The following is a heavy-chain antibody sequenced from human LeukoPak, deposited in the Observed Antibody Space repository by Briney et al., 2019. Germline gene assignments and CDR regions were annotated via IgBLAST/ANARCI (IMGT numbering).Heavy chain of an antibody. CDR2: IKSKTDGGTT. J-gene: IGHJ4*02. V-gene: IGHV3-15*07. D-gene: IGHD3-16*02. CDR1: GFTFSSYG. CDR3: TTDPVWGSYRSRPTAFDY. Sequence: GGSLRLSCVASGFTFSSYGMNWVRQAPGKGLEWVGRIKSKTDGGTTDYAAPVKGRFTISRDDSKNTLYLQMNSLKTEDTAVYYCTTDPVWGSYRSRPTAFDYWGQGTLVTVSS.